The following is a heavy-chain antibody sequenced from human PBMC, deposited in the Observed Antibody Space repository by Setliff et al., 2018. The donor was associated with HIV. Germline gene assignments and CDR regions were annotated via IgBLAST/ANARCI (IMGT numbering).Heavy chain of an antibody. CDR3: AKGQTDYYYYYYMGA. CDR2: ISWNSDKI. J-gene: IGHJ6*03. V-gene: IGHV3-9*01. CDR1: GFIFDKYA. Sequence: GGSLRLSCAASGFIFDKYAMHWVRQVPGKGLEWVSSISWNSDKIDYADSVKGRFTVSRDNAKSSLYLQMSSLRAEDTALYYCAKGQTDYYYYYYMGAWGKGTMVTVSS.